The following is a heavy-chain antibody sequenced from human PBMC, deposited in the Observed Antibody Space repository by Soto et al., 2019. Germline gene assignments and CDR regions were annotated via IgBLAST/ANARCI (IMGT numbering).Heavy chain of an antibody. CDR2: INKNGIDT. J-gene: IGHJ3*01. V-gene: IGHV3-23*05. Sequence: EVQLLESGGGLVQPGRSLRLSCEASRFTFSSYAMTWVRQAAGKGLEWVSSINKNGIDTYYADSVKGRFTISRDNSKNTLYMQLNSLTADHTAICHSSLPKGPLWACCGYFDLWGQGHMVTVSS. CDR3: SLPKGPLWACCGYFDL. CDR1: RFTFSSYA. D-gene: IGHD5-12*01.